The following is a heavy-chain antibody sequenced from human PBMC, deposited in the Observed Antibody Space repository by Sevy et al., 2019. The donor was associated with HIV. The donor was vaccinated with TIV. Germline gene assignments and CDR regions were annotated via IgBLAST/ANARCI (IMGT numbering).Heavy chain of an antibody. V-gene: IGHV1-69*13. CDR1: GGTFSSYA. CDR3: ARGLGYCSSTSCYGDGY. J-gene: IGHJ4*02. D-gene: IGHD2-2*01. Sequence: ASMKVSCKASGGTFSSYAISWVRQAPGQGLEWMGGIIPIFGTANYAQKFQGRVTITADESTSTAYMELSSLRSEDTAVYYCARGLGYCSSTSCYGDGYWGQGTLVTVSS. CDR2: IIPIFGTA.